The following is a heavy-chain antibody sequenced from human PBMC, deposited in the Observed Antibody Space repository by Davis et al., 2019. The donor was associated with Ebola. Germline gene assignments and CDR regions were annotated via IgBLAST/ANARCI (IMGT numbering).Heavy chain of an antibody. D-gene: IGHD2-15*01. CDR2: ISSSGSNI. CDR3: ARDRYEWDSIVVVAPVDI. Sequence: GESLKISCAASGFTFSDYYTTWIRQAPGKGLEWISYISSSGSNIYYADSVKGRFTISRDNAKNSLYLQMNSLRAEDTALYYCARDRYEWDSIVVVAPVDIWGQGTMVTVSS. J-gene: IGHJ3*02. CDR1: GFTFSDYY. V-gene: IGHV3-11*04.